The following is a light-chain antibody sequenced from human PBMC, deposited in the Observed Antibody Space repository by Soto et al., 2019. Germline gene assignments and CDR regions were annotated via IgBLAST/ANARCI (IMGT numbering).Light chain of an antibody. Sequence: EIVLTQSPATLSLSPGERDTLSCRASQSVSSYLAWYQQKPGQAPRLLIYDASNRATGIPARFSGSGSGTDFTLTISILEPEDFAVYYCQQRSNWPPWTFGQGTKVDIK. CDR2: DAS. J-gene: IGKJ1*01. CDR1: QSVSSY. CDR3: QQRSNWPPWT. V-gene: IGKV3-11*01.